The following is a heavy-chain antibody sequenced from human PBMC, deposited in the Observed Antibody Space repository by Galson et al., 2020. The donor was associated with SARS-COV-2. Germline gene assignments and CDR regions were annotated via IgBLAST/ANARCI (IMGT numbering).Heavy chain of an antibody. CDR2: ISHSGGT. J-gene: IGHJ4*02. CDR1: GTSISSGSYS. V-gene: IGHV4-30-2*01. D-gene: IGHD2-21*02. Sequence: SETLSLTCAVSGTSISSGSYSWNWIRQPPGKGLEWIGYISHSGGTYYNLPLNSRVTIPVETSQNHFSLKLSSVTAADTAVYYCAREENFFLVVTATRMCYFDYWGRGTLATVSS. CDR3: AREENFFLVVTATRMCYFDY.